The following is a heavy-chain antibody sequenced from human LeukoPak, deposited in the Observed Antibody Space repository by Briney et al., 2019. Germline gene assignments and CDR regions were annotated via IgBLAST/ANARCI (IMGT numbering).Heavy chain of an antibody. J-gene: IGHJ5*02. CDR2: ISAYNGNT. V-gene: IGHV1-18*01. D-gene: IGHD3-10*01. CDR3: ARLWFGEFWFDP. CDR1: GYTFTSYG. Sequence: ASVKVSCKASGYTFTSYGISWVRQAPGRGLEWMGWISAYNGNTNYAQKLQGRVTMTTDTSTSTAYMELRSLRSDDTAVYYCARLWFGEFWFDPWGQGTLVTVSS.